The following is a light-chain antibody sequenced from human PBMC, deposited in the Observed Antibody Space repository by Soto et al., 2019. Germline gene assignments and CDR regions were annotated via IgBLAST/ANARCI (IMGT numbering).Light chain of an antibody. CDR2: LEGSGSD. Sequence: QSVLTQSSSASASLGSSVKLTCTLSSGHSSYIIAWHQQQPGKAPRYLMKLEGSGSDNQGSGVPDRFSGSSSGADRYLTISNLQSEDEADYYCETWDSNTVVFGGGTKVTVL. CDR3: ETWDSNTVV. J-gene: IGLJ2*01. CDR1: SGHSSYI. V-gene: IGLV4-60*03.